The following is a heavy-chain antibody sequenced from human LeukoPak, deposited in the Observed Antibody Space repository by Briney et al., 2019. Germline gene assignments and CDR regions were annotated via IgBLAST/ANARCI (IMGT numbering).Heavy chain of an antibody. CDR1: GFTFSSYG. V-gene: IGHV3-30*18. D-gene: IGHD3-22*01. CDR2: ISYDGSNK. J-gene: IGHJ3*02. Sequence: GGSLRLSCAASGFTFSSYGMHWVRQAPGKGLEWVAVISYDGSNKYYADSVKGRFTISRDNSKNTLYLQMNSLRAEDTAVYYCAKDYDSSGWAAFDIWGQGTMVTVSS. CDR3: AKDYDSSGWAAFDI.